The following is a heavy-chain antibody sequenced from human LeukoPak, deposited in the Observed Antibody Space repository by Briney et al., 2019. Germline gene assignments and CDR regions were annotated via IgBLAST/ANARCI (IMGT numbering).Heavy chain of an antibody. J-gene: IGHJ4*02. V-gene: IGHV3-21*01. Sequence: GGSLRLSCAASGFTFSTYAANWVRQAPGKGLEWVSTISGSGDSTYYADSVKGRFTISRDNAKNSLYLQMNSLRAEDTAVYYCARVASSGSYSQFDYWGQGTLVTVSS. CDR2: ISGSGDST. CDR1: GFTFSTYA. CDR3: ARVASSGSYSQFDY. D-gene: IGHD1-26*01.